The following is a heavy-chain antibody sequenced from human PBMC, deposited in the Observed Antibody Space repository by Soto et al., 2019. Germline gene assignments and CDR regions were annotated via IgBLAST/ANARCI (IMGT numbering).Heavy chain of an antibody. Sequence: SETLSLTCTVSGGSISSGGHYWGWIRQPPGKGLEWIGFMYYTGDTYYNPSLKSRLSISVDTSMDQFSLELTSVTAADTAVYYCASSDPYYFFDYWGLGTLVTVSS. V-gene: IGHV4-31*03. J-gene: IGHJ4*02. CDR2: MYYTGDT. CDR3: ASSDPYYFFDY. CDR1: GGSISSGGHY. D-gene: IGHD2-21*01.